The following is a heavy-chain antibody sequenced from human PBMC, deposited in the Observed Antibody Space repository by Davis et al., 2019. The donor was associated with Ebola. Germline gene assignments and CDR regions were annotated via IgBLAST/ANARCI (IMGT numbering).Heavy chain of an antibody. CDR3: ARDRLTMVQGDETQWDYYYYGMDV. J-gene: IGHJ6*02. CDR2: INAGNGNT. D-gene: IGHD3-10*01. V-gene: IGHV1-3*01. CDR1: GFTFTSYA. Sequence: GESLKISCSASGFTFTSYAMHWVRQAPGQRLEWMGWINAGNGNTKYSQKFQGRVTITRDTSASTAYMELSSVRSEDTAVYYCARDRLTMVQGDETQWDYYYYGMDVWGQGTTVTVSS.